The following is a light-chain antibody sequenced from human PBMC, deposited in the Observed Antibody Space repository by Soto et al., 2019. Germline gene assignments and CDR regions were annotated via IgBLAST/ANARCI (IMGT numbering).Light chain of an antibody. J-gene: IGKJ4*01. CDR2: DRF. CDR3: QQRTNWLT. Sequence: EIVLTQSPATLSLSPGERATLSCRASQSVGDYIAWYQQKPGQAPRLIIYDRFNRATGVLARFSGDGSGTDFTLTISSLEPEDFAVYYCQQRTNWLTFGGGTKVVIK. CDR1: QSVGDY. V-gene: IGKV3-11*01.